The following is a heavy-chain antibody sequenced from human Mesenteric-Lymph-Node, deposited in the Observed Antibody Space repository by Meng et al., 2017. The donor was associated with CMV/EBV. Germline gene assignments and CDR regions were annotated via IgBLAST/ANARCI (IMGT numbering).Heavy chain of an antibody. V-gene: IGHV3-21*01. CDR2: ISSSSSYI. Sequence: GGSLRLSCAASGFTFSSYSMNWVRQAPGKGLEWVSSISSSSSYIYYADSVKGRFTISRDNAKNSLYLQMNSLRAEDTAVYYCASPLVTGTTTLVDYWGQGTLVTVSS. CDR3: ASPLVTGTTTLVDY. J-gene: IGHJ4*02. D-gene: IGHD1-7*01. CDR1: GFTFSSYS.